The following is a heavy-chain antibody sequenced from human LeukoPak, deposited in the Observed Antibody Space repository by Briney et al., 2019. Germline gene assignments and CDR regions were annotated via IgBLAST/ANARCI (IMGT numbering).Heavy chain of an antibody. CDR3: ARAGGEEQWLGHYYYYGMDV. CDR1: GYTFTGYY. D-gene: IGHD6-19*01. CDR2: MNPNSGNT. Sequence: ASVKVSCKASGYTFTGYYMHWVRQATGQGLEWMGWMNPNSGNTGYAQKFQGRVTMTRNTSISTAYMELSSLRSEDTAVYYCARAGGEEQWLGHYYYYGMDVWGQGTTVTVSS. J-gene: IGHJ6*02. V-gene: IGHV1-8*02.